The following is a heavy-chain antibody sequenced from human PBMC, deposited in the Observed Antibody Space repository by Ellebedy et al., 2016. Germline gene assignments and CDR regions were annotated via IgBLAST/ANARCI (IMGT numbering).Heavy chain of an antibody. D-gene: IGHD6-13*01. CDR1: GFTFGEYN. Sequence: GESLKISXAASGFTFGEYNMSWVRQAPGKGLEWVANINEDGTKKYYVDSVKGRFTISRDGTTLYLQMNSLRVEDTAVYYCAREYSSPVAADVWGKGTTVNVSS. CDR3: AREYSSPVAADV. V-gene: IGHV3-7*01. J-gene: IGHJ6*04. CDR2: INEDGTKK.